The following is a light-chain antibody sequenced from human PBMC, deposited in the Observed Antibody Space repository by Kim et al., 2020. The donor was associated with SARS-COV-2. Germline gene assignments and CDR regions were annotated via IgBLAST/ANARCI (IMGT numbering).Light chain of an antibody. Sequence: GRTVTISSTRSSGSIASTYVQWFQQRPGSSPTPVIHDDNQRPSGVPDRFSGSIDSSSTSASLTISGLKTEDEADYYCQSYDRTIQVFGGGTQLTVL. V-gene: IGLV6-57*01. J-gene: IGLJ3*02. CDR1: SGSIASTY. CDR2: DDN. CDR3: QSYDRTIQV.